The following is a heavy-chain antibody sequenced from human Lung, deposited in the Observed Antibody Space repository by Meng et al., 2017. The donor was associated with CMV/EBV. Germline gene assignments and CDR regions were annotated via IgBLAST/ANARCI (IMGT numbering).Heavy chain of an antibody. D-gene: IGHD5-18*01. V-gene: IGHV3-30*04. CDR2: ISYDGSNK. Sequence: GGSLRLXCAASGFTFSSYAMHWVRQAPGKGLEWVAVISYDGSNKYYADSVKGRFTISRDNSKNTLYLQMNSLRAEDTAVYYCARWGVDTAMADYYYGMDVWGQGXTVTASS. J-gene: IGHJ6*02. CDR1: GFTFSSYA. CDR3: ARWGVDTAMADYYYGMDV.